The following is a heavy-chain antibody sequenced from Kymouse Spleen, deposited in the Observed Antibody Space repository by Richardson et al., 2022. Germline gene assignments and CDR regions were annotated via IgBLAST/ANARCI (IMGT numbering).Heavy chain of an antibody. Sequence: QVQLVESGGGVVQPGRSLRLSCAASGFTFSSYGMHWVRQAPGKGLEWVAVISYDGSNKYYADSVKGRFTISRDNSKNTLYLQMNSLRAEDTAVYYCAKDLVRYYYYYYGMDVWGQGTTVTVSS. D-gene: IGHD6-6*01. CDR1: GFTFSSYG. J-gene: IGHJ6*02. CDR3: AKDLVRYYYYYYGMDV. CDR2: ISYDGSNK. V-gene: IGHV3-30*18.